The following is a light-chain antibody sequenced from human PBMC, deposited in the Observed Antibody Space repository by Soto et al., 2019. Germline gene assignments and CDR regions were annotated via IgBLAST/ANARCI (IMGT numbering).Light chain of an antibody. Sequence: EIVLTQSPGTLSLSPGERATLSCRASQSVSSSYLAWYQQKPGQPPKLLIYWASSRESGVPGRFSGSGSGTDFTLTISSLQAEDVAVYYCQQYYSSPLTFGGGTKVEIK. J-gene: IGKJ4*01. CDR2: WAS. CDR3: QQYYSSPLT. V-gene: IGKV4-1*01. CDR1: QSVSSSY.